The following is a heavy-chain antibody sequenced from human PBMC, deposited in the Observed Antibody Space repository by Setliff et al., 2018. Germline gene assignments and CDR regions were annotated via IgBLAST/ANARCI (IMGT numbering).Heavy chain of an antibody. D-gene: IGHD2-2*01. CDR3: AKFSSVPGSRFFDY. V-gene: IGHV3-23*01. J-gene: IGHJ4*02. Sequence: GGSLRLSCETSGYTFSAYSMTWVRQAPGKGLEWVSAINSGGSSTYYADSVKGRFTISRDNSKNTLYLQMNSLRAEDTAIYSCAKFSSVPGSRFFDYWGQGALVTVSS. CDR2: INSGGSST. CDR1: GYTFSAYS.